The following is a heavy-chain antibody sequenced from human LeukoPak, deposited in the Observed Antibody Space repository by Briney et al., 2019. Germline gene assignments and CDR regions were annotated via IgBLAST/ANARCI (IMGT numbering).Heavy chain of an antibody. V-gene: IGHV3-7*04. J-gene: IGHJ4*02. CDR3: ARATQGYFDY. CDR2: IKQDGREK. CDR1: GFNFNSCW. Sequence: GGSLRLSCAASGFNFNSCWMSWVRQAPGKGLEWVAHIKQDGREKHYVDSVKGRFTISRDNAKNSLYLEMNSLRVEDTAVYYCARATQGYFDYWGQGALSPSPQ.